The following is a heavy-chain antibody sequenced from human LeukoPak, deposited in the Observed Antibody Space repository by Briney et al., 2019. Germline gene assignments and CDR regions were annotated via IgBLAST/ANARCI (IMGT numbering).Heavy chain of an antibody. Sequence: GGSLRLSCAASGFTFSSYSMNWVRQAPGKGLEWVSYISSSSSTIYYADSVKGRFTISRDNAKNSLYLQMNSLRDEDTAVYYCARGYSSSWFKSRPYYFDYWGQGTLVTVSS. V-gene: IGHV3-48*02. CDR1: GFTFSSYS. D-gene: IGHD6-13*01. J-gene: IGHJ4*02. CDR2: ISSSSSTI. CDR3: ARGYSSSWFKSRPYYFDY.